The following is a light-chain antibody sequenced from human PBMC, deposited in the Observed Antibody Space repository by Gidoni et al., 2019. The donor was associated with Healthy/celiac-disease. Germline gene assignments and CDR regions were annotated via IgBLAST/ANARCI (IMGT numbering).Light chain of an antibody. J-gene: IGLJ2*01. CDR2: EVS. V-gene: IGLV2-14*01. CDR1: RSDGGGYNY. Sequence: SALTQPASVSGSPGQSITISCPGTRSDGGGYNYVSWYQQHPATAPKLMLYEVSKRPPGVSKRFAGSKSGNTASLTIAGLQAEDEADYYCSSYTSSSTPVVFGGGTKLTVL. CDR3: SSYTSSSTPVV.